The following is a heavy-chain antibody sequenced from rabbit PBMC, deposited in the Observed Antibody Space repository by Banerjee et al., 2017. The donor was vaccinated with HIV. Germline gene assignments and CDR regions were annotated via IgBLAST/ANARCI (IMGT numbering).Heavy chain of an antibody. J-gene: IGHJ4*01. V-gene: IGHV1S43*01. CDR1: GIDFSSYYC. CDR3: VRDRSQYASSSGFGFNL. Sequence: QQQLEESGGDLVQPGASLTLTCKASGIDFSSYYCMCWVRQAPGKGLEWIGCIVTGSSGSSGSTYYATWAKGRFTITRSTSLNTVTLQLNSLTAADTATYFCVRDRSQYASSSGFGFNLWGQGTL. D-gene: IGHD1-1*01. CDR2: IVTGSSGSSGST.